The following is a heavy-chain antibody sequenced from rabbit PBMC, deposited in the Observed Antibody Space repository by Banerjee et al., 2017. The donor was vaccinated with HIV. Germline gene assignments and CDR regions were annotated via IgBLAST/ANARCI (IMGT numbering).Heavy chain of an antibody. Sequence: QEQLVESGGDLVQPEGSLTLTCTASGFSFSSSYWICWVRQAPGKGLELIGCIYTGSGTTWYASWVNGRFTITRSTSLNTVTLQMTSLTAADTATYFCARATSSPYLWGPGTLVTVS. CDR3: ARATSSPYL. D-gene: IGHD1-1*01. V-gene: IGHV1S43*01. CDR2: IYTGSGTT. CDR1: GFSFSSSYW. J-gene: IGHJ4*01.